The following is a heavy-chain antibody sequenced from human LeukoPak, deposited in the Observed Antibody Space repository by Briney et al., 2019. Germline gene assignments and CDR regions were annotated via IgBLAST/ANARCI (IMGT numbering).Heavy chain of an antibody. J-gene: IGHJ4*02. Sequence: PGGSLRLSCAASGFTFSSYAMSWVRQAPGKGLERVSAICGSGGSTYYADSVKGRFTLSRDNSKSTLFLQMNSLRAEDTAVYYCAKDPRVGSRVATPCHWGQGTLVTVSS. CDR3: AKDPRVGSRVATPCH. D-gene: IGHD5-24*01. V-gene: IGHV3-23*01. CDR2: ICGSGGST. CDR1: GFTFSSYA.